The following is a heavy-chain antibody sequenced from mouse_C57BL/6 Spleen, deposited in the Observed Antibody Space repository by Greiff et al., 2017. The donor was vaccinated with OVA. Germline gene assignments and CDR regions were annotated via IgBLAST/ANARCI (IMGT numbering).Heavy chain of an antibody. CDR1: GFTFSSYT. D-gene: IGHD2-3*01. Sequence: EVMLVESGGGLVKPGGSLKLSCAASGFTFSSYTMSWVRQTPEKRPEWVATISGGGGNTYYPDSVKGRFTISRDNAKNTLYLQMSSLRSEDTALYYCARHGNYDGYWYFDVWGTGTTVTVSS. J-gene: IGHJ1*03. CDR3: ARHGNYDGYWYFDV. V-gene: IGHV5-9*01. CDR2: ISGGGGNT.